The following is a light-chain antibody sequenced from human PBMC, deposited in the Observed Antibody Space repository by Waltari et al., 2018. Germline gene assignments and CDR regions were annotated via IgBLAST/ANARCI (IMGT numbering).Light chain of an antibody. V-gene: IGLV2-14*03. CDR3: SSYTSSTTYV. J-gene: IGLJ1*01. Sequence: QSALTQPASVSGSPGQSITLSCTGPSSAVGGYNYVSWYQHHPGKAPKLMIFDVSSRPSGVSNRFSGSKSGNTASLTISGLQAEDEADYYCSSYTSSTTYVFGAGTKVTVL. CDR1: SSAVGGYNY. CDR2: DVS.